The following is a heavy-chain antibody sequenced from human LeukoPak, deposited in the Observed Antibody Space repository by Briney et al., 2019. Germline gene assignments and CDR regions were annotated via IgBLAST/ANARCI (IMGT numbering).Heavy chain of an antibody. V-gene: IGHV3-72*01. CDR1: GFTFSDYY. CDR3: ARDLKESWAFCDY. D-gene: IGHD2/OR15-2a*01. J-gene: IGHJ4*02. CDR2: IRDKRNSYTT. Sequence: PGGSLRLSCAASGFTFSDYYMGWVRQAPGEGLEWVGRIRDKRNSYTTEYAASVKGRFTISRDDSKNSLYLQMNTLEIQDTAVYYCARDLKESWAFCDYWGQGTLVTVSS.